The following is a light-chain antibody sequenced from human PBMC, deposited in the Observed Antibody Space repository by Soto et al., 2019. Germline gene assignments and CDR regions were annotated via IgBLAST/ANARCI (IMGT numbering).Light chain of an antibody. CDR2: GAS. CDR3: QQYNTWPPVT. V-gene: IGKV3-15*01. Sequence: EILMTQSPATRSVTPGERATLSLRASQSFSSNLAWYQQKPGQAPRLLIYGASTRATGIPARFSGSGSGSEFTLTIISLQSEDFAVYYCQQYNTWPPVTGGGGTKVEIE. CDR1: QSFSSN. J-gene: IGKJ4*01.